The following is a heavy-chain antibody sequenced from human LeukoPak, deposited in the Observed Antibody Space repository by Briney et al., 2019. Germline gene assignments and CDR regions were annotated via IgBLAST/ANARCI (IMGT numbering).Heavy chain of an antibody. CDR3: ARDPSVVPAATPGYYYGMDV. D-gene: IGHD2-2*01. Sequence: GGSLRLSCAASGFTFSNAWMSWVRQAPGKGLEWVGRIKRRTDGGTTDYAAPVKGRFTISRDDSKNTLYLQVNSLRAEDTAVYYCARDPSVVPAATPGYYYGMDVWGQGTTVTVSS. CDR2: IKRRTDGGTT. J-gene: IGHJ6*02. V-gene: IGHV3-15*01. CDR1: GFTFSNAW.